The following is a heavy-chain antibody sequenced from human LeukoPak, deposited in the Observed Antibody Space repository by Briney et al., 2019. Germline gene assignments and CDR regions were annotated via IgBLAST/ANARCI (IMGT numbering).Heavy chain of an antibody. CDR3: ARDADTSGSYWYFDL. CDR1: GFTLSYYG. V-gene: IGHV3-33*01. CDR2: IWSDGSNE. J-gene: IGHJ2*01. D-gene: IGHD3-22*01. Sequence: GRSLRLSCAASGFTLSYYGMHWVRQAPGKGLEWVALIWSDGSNENYADSVKGRLTISRDTSRNTLYLQMHSLRAEDTAVYYCARDADTSGSYWYFDLWGRGTQVTVSS.